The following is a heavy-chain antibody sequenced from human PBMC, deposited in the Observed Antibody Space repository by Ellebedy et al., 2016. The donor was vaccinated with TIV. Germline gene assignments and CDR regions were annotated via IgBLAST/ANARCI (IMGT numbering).Heavy chain of an antibody. Sequence: PSETLSLTCTVSGGSISSYYWSWIRQPAGKGLEWVSGIVGSGAQKYADSVKGRFTISRDNSKRTVDLQMNSLRAEDTAVYFCAKDRTPGDGYWVFDNWGQGTLVSVSS. J-gene: IGHJ4*02. V-gene: IGHV3-53*01. CDR1: GGSISSYY. CDR2: IVGSGA. CDR3: AKDRTPGDGYWVFDN. D-gene: IGHD5-18*01.